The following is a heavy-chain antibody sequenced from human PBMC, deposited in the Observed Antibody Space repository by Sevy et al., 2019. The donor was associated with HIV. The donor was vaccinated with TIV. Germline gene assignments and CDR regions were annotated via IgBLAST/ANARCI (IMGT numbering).Heavy chain of an antibody. CDR2: ISGSADNT. V-gene: IGHV3-23*01. J-gene: IGHJ3*02. Sequence: GEYLRLSCAASGFTFSSYAMSWVRQAPGKGLEWVSGISGSADNTYFSDSVKGRFTISRDNSKNTLYLQMNSLRAEDTAVYYSAKDLVYCSGVCCSPYGAFDIWGQGTTVTVSS. CDR3: AKDLVYCSGVCCSPYGAFDI. D-gene: IGHD2-15*01. CDR1: GFTFSSYA.